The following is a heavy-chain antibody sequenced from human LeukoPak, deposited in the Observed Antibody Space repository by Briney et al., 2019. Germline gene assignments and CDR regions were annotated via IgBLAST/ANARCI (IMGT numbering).Heavy chain of an antibody. CDR2: IYTSGST. J-gene: IGHJ4*02. CDR1: GGSISSGSYY. D-gene: IGHD1-26*01. CDR3: ASTMYSGSYYGGVDY. Sequence: SETLSLTCTVSGGSISSGSYYWSWIRQPAGKGLEWIGRIYTSGSTNYNPSLKSRVTISVDTSKNQFSLKLSSVTAADTAVYYCASTMYSGSYYGGVDYWGQGTLVTVSS. V-gene: IGHV4-61*02.